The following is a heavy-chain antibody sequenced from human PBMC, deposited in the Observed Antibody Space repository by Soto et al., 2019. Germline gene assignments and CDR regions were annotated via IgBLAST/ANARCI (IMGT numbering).Heavy chain of an antibody. CDR2: INHSGST. D-gene: IGHD2-8*01. CDR3: ARLWGYCTNGVCYDFDY. V-gene: IGHV4-34*01. CDR1: GGSFSGYY. Sequence: SETLSLTCAVYGGSFSGYYWSWIRQPPGKGLEWIGEINHSGSTNYNPSLKSRVTISVDTSKNQFSLKLSSVTAADTAVYYCARLWGYCTNGVCYDFDYWGQGTLVTVSS. J-gene: IGHJ4*02.